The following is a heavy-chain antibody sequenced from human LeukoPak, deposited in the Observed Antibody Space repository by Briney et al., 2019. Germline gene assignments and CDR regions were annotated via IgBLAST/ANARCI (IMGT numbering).Heavy chain of an antibody. V-gene: IGHV4-59*01. Sequence: SETLSLTCIVSGGSISSYYWSWIRQPPGKGLEWIGYIYYSGSTNYNPSLKSRVAISVDTSKNQFSLKLSSVTAADTAVYYCARDRSLDYWGKGTLVTVSS. J-gene: IGHJ4*02. CDR2: IYYSGST. CDR1: GGSISSYY. CDR3: ARDRSLDY. D-gene: IGHD2-15*01.